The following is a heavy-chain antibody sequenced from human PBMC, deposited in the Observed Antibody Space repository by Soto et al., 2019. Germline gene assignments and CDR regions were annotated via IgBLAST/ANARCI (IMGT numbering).Heavy chain of an antibody. D-gene: IGHD1-26*01. V-gene: IGHV1-18*01. J-gene: IGHJ5*02. CDR3: ARVVGALGHWFDP. Sequence: WASVKVSCKASGYTFTSYGISWVRLAPGQGLEWMGRISAYNGNTNYAQKLQGRVTMTTDTSTSTAYMELRSLRSDDTAVYYCARVVGALGHWFDPWGQGTLVTVSS. CDR1: GYTFTSYG. CDR2: ISAYNGNT.